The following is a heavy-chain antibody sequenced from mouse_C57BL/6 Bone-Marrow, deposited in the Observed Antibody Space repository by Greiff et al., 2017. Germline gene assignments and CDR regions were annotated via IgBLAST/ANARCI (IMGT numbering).Heavy chain of an antibody. Sequence: VQLVESGAELARPGASVKLSCKASGYTFTSYGISWLKQRTGQGLEWIGDIYPRSGNTYYNEKFKGKATLTADKSSSTAYMELRSLTSEDSAVYFCARETTVVATDYWGRGTTLTVSS. CDR2: IYPRSGNT. J-gene: IGHJ2*01. CDR3: ARETTVVATDY. D-gene: IGHD1-1*01. V-gene: IGHV1-81*01. CDR1: GYTFTSYG.